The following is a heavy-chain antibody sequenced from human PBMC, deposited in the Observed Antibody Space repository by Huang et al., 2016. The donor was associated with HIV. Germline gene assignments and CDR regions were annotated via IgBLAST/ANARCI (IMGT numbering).Heavy chain of an antibody. CDR2: INLNSGGK. J-gene: IGHJ4*02. V-gene: IGHV1-2*02. Sequence: VQLVQSGAEVKKPGASVKVSCKASGYTFTDYYMHWVRQAPGQGLGWMGWINLNSGGKNYAQKFQGRVTMTRDMSISTSYMELRRLRSDDTAVYYCARGPGELLDYWGQGTLVTVSS. D-gene: IGHD3-16*01. CDR1: GYTFTDYY. CDR3: ARGPGELLDY.